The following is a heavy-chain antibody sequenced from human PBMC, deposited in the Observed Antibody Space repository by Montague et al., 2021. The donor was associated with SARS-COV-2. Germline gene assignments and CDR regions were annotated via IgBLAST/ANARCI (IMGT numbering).Heavy chain of an antibody. CDR1: GGSISSGDYY. CDR2: IYYSGST. CDR3: ARFPYYYDNWFDP. V-gene: IGHV4-30-4*01. J-gene: IGHJ5*02. D-gene: IGHD3-22*01. Sequence: TLSLTCTVSGGSISSGDYYWSWIRQPPGKGLEWIGYIYYSGSTYYSPSLKSRVTISVDTSKNQFSLKLSSVTAADTAVYYCARFPYYYDNWFDPWGQGTLVTVSS.